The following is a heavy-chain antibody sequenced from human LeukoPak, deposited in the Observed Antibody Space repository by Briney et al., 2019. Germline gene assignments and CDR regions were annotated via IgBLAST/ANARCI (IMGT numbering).Heavy chain of an antibody. CDR1: GVTFRSYG. V-gene: IGHV3-30*03. J-gene: IGHJ4*02. CDR2: ISSDGNDK. Sequence: GGSLRLSCAVSGVTFRSYGMHWVRQAPGKGLEWVAVISSDGNDKLYGDSVRGRFTISRDDSKSTLYLQMNSLRAEDTAVYYCASSSSSWPPAFDYWGQGTLVTVSS. CDR3: ASSSSSWPPAFDY. D-gene: IGHD6-13*01.